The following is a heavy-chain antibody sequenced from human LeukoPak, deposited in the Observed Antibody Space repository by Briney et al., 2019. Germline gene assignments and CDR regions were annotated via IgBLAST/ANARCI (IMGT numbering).Heavy chain of an antibody. Sequence: ASVKVSCKTSGYTFGTYAISWVRQAPGQGLEWMGWINTNTGNPTYAQGFFTGRYVFSLDTSVSTAYLQINGLKADDTAVYYCGRDPKLGIRGYTYGYIDYWGQGTLVTVAS. CDR2: INTNTGNP. D-gene: IGHD5-18*01. CDR3: GRDPKLGIRGYTYGYIDY. V-gene: IGHV7-4-1*02. CDR1: GYTFGTYA. J-gene: IGHJ4*02.